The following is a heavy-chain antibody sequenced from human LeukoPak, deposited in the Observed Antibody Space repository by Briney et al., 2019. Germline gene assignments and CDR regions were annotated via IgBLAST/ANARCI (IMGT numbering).Heavy chain of an antibody. J-gene: IGHJ6*03. CDR2: IYYSGST. D-gene: IGHD3-10*01. V-gene: IGHV4-31*03. CDR1: GGSISSGSYY. Sequence: SETLSLTCTVSGGSISSGSYYWSWIRQHPGKGLEWIGYIYYSGSTYYNPSLKSRVTISVDTSKNQFSLKLSSVTAADTAVYYCARAAGITYYYYMDVWGKGTTVTVSS. CDR3: ARAAGITYYYYMDV.